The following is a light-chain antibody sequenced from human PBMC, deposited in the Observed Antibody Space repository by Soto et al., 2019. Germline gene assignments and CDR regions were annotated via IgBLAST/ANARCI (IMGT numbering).Light chain of an antibody. CDR3: QSYDSSLSGWV. CDR1: SSNIGAGYD. J-gene: IGLJ3*02. CDR2: GNS. V-gene: IGLV1-40*01. Sequence: QYVLTQPPSVSGAPGQRVTISCTGSSSNIGAGYDLHWYQQLPGTAPKLLIYGNSNRPSGVPDRFSGSKSGTSASLAITGLQAEDEADYYCQSYDSSLSGWVFGGGTKLTVL.